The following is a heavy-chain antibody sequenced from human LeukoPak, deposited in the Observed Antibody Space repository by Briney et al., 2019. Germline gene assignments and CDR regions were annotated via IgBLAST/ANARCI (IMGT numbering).Heavy chain of an antibody. CDR1: GFTFSSYW. CDR3: ARDPDNGGY. V-gene: IGHV3-74*01. D-gene: IGHD1-1*01. Sequence: QPGGSLRLSCTASGFTFSSYWMHWVRQAPGKGLVWVLRVNSDGSYTNLADSVRGRFTISRDNAKSTLYPQMNSLRAEDTAVYYCARDPDNGGYWGQGTLVTVSS. J-gene: IGHJ4*02. CDR2: VNSDGSYT.